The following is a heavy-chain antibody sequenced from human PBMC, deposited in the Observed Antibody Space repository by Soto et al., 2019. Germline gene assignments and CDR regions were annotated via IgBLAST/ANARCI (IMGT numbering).Heavy chain of an antibody. CDR1: GLTLRSYA. CDR2: ISGRSAVP. CDR3: AKGGPFTGGFDP. D-gene: IGHD3-16*01. Sequence: EGQLLQSGGDLVLPGGSLRLSCAGSGLTLRSYAMTWIRQTPEKGLEWVSTISGRSAVPSYADSVNGRFAVSRDNSQNTGYLQMNSRRPDDTATYYCAKGGPFTGGFDPWGQGSLVTVSS. V-gene: IGHV3-23*01. J-gene: IGHJ5*02.